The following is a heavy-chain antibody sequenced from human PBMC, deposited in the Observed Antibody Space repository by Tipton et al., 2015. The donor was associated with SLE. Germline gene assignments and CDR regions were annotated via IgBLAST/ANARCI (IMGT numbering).Heavy chain of an antibody. CDR3: ARRGVVTIEGWYYYYYGMDV. J-gene: IGHJ6*02. D-gene: IGHD3-3*01. CDR1: GGSISSSSSY. Sequence: TLSLTCTVSGGSISSSSSYWGWIRQPPGKGLEWIGSIYYSGYTHYNPSLKSRVTISVDMSKNQFSLKLSFVTAADAAVYYCARRGVVTIEGWYYYYYGMDVWGQGTTVTVSS. CDR2: IYYSGYT. V-gene: IGHV4-39*07.